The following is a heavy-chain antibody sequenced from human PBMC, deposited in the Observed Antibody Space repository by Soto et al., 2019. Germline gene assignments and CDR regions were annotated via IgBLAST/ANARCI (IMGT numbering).Heavy chain of an antibody. CDR3: ARLLDSWDEPHYFDS. CDR2: IYPGDSET. CDR1: GYXFDSNC. V-gene: IGHV5-51*01. D-gene: IGHD1-1*01. J-gene: IGHJ4*02. Sequence: EXLKISCQASGYXFDSNCIGWVRQMPGKGLEWMGIIYPGDSETRYSPSFQGQVTISADRSFKIAYLQWRSLQSSYTAMYYCARLLDSWDEPHYFDSWGQGTTVTVSS.